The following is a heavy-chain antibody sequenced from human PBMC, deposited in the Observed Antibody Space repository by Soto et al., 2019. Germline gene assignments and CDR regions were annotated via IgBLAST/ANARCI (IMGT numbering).Heavy chain of an antibody. Sequence: GSGPTLVNPTQTLTLTCTFSGFSLSTSGVGVGWIRQPPGKALEWLALIYWDDDKRYSPSLKSRLTITKDTSKNQVVLTMTNMDPVDTATYYCAHSLVPAASVYYFDYWGQGTLVTVSS. CDR2: IYWDDDK. D-gene: IGHD2-2*01. CDR3: AHSLVPAASVYYFDY. J-gene: IGHJ4*02. V-gene: IGHV2-5*02. CDR1: GFSLSTSGVG.